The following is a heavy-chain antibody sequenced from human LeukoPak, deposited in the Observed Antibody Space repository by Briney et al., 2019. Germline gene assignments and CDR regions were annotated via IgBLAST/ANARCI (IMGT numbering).Heavy chain of an antibody. CDR3: ARDLSGWYFDY. CDR2: IWYDGNNK. D-gene: IGHD6-19*01. J-gene: IGHJ4*02. V-gene: IGHV3-33*01. CDR1: GFTFSSFG. Sequence: GGSLRLSCAVSGFTFSSFGIHWLRQAPGKGLEWVAAIWYDGNNKYHADSVKGRFTISRDNSKNTLYLQMNSLRAEDTAIYYCARDLSGWYFDYWGQGTLVTVSS.